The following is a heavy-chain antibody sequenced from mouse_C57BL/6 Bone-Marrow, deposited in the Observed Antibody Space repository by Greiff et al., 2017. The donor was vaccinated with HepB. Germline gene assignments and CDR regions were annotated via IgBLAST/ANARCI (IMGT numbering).Heavy chain of an antibody. V-gene: IGHV1-19*01. CDR1: GYTFTDYY. CDR2: INPYNGGT. J-gene: IGHJ3*01. CDR3: ARVDGLRYPAWFAY. Sequence: VQLKESGPVLVKPGASVTMSCKASGYTFTDYYMNWVKQSHGKRLEWIGVINPYNGGTSYNQKFKGKATLTVDKSSSTAYMELNSLTSEDSAVYYCARVDGLRYPAWFAYWGQGTLVTVSA. D-gene: IGHD1-1*01.